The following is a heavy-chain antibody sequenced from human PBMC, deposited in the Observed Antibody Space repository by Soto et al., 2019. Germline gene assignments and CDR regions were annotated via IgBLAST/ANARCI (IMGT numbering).Heavy chain of an antibody. CDR2: ISPSDSAA. D-gene: IGHD1-1*01. CDR3: ARTLKNQLPPYYYAMDV. J-gene: IGHJ6*02. Sequence: EEQLVESGGCLGHPGGSLRLSCSASGFTFSRYEMNWVRQGPGRGLEWISYISPSDSAAYYADSVKGRFTISRDNAKNTLILQMNSLRAEDTAVYYCARTLKNQLPPYYYAMDVWGQGTTVTVSS. V-gene: IGHV3-48*03. CDR1: GFTFSRYE.